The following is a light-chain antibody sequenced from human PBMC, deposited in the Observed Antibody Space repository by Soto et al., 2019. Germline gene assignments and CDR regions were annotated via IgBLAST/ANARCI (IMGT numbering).Light chain of an antibody. V-gene: IGKV1-6*01. CDR1: QDIRNE. Sequence: AIQMTQSPSSLSAFVGDRVTITCRASQDIRNELGWYQQKPGKAPKVLIYSASSLQSGVPSRFSGSGSGTHFTLTITSPQPEDFATYYCLQDHNYPRTFGQGTKVEIK. CDR3: LQDHNYPRT. J-gene: IGKJ1*01. CDR2: SAS.